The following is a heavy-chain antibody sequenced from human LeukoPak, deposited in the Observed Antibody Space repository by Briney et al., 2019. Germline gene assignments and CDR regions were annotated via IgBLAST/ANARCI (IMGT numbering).Heavy chain of an antibody. D-gene: IGHD6-19*01. CDR1: GFTFSNFW. CDR2: IKQDGSET. Sequence: GGSLRLSCAASGFTFSNFWMSWVRQASGKGLEWVANIKQDGSETYYADSVKGRFTISRDNARNSLYLQMNSLRVEDTAMYYCARLSTAVIDSDYWGQGTLVTVSS. CDR3: ARLSTAVIDSDY. V-gene: IGHV3-7*01. J-gene: IGHJ4*02.